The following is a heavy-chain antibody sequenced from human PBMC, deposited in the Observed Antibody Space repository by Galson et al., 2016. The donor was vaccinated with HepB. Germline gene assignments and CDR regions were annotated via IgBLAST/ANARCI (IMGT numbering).Heavy chain of an antibody. CDR3: ARADYYDNSGYFDY. Sequence: QSGAEVKKPGESLKISCKGSADSFTSYWIAWVRQMPGKGLEWMGMIYPGDSDTRYSPSFQGQVTISADKSISTAYLQWRTLKASDTAIYYCARADYYDNSGYFDYWGQGTLVTVSS. V-gene: IGHV5-51*01. CDR1: ADSFTSYW. J-gene: IGHJ4*02. CDR2: IYPGDSDT. D-gene: IGHD3-22*01.